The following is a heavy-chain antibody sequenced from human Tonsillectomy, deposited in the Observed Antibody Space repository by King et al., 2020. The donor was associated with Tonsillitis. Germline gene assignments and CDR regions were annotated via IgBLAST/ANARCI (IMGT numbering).Heavy chain of an antibody. CDR2: ISGSGVSI. D-gene: IGHD5-12*01. CDR1: GFTFSSYA. V-gene: IGHV3-23*04. Sequence: VQLVESGGGLVQPGGSLRLSCAASGFTFSSYAMSWVRQAPGKGLEWVSAISGSGVSIYYADSVGGRFTISRDNSKNTLYLQMNGLSAEETAVYYCSKGFYSGYDTFDSWGQGPLVTVSS. J-gene: IGHJ4*02. CDR3: SKGFYSGYDTFDS.